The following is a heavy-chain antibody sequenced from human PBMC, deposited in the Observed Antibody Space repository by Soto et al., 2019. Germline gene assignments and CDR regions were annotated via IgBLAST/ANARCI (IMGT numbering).Heavy chain of an antibody. CDR3: AKRRGEGYFDL. V-gene: IGHV3-23*01. J-gene: IGHJ2*01. CDR1: GFTFSNFV. CDR2: IGGTSGST. D-gene: IGHD3-10*01. Sequence: PGGSLRLSCAASGFTFSNFVMSWVRRAPGKGLEWVSAIGGTSGSTYYADSVKGRFTISRDNSKNTLSLQMNSLRAEDTAVCYCAKRRGEGYFDLWGRGTLVTVS.